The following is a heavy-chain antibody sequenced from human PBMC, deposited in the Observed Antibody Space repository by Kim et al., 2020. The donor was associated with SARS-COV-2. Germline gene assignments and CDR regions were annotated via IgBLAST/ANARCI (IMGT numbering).Heavy chain of an antibody. J-gene: IGHJ5*02. Sequence: NYAQKFQVVVTITADESTGTAYLELSSLRSEDTAVYYCARKGQQLNGLDPWGQGTLVTVSS. D-gene: IGHD6-13*01. V-gene: IGHV1-69*01. CDR3: ARKGQQLNGLDP.